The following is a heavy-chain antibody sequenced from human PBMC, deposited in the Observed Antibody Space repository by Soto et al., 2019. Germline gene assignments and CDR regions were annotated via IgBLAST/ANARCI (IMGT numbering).Heavy chain of an antibody. Sequence: GGSLRLSCAASGFTFSSYAMHWVRQAPGKGLEWVAVISYDGSNKYYADSVKGRFTGSRDNSKNTLYLQMSSLRAEDTAVYYCTKATRPAYNNGWYAGSYYFDYWGQGTLVTVSS. J-gene: IGHJ4*02. V-gene: IGHV3-30-3*01. CDR1: GFTFSSYA. CDR3: TKATRPAYNNGWYAGSYYFDY. D-gene: IGHD6-19*01. CDR2: ISYDGSNK.